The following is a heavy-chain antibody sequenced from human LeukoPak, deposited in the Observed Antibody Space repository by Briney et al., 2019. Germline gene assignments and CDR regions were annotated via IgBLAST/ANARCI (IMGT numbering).Heavy chain of an antibody. D-gene: IGHD6-13*01. J-gene: IGHJ4*02. Sequence: AGESLKISCTGSGFSPRTHWIAWVRQMPGKGLEWMGIIFPGDSDTRYSPSFQGQVTISADQSISAAYLQWRSLEASDTAVYYCARRHMSSTWPYFDLWGPGTLVTVSS. V-gene: IGHV5-51*01. CDR1: GFSPRTHW. CDR2: IFPGDSDT. CDR3: ARRHMSSTWPYFDL.